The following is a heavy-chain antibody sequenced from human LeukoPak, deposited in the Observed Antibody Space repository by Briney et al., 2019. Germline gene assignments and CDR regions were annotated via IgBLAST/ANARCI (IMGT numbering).Heavy chain of an antibody. D-gene: IGHD6-13*01. Sequence: GGSLRLSCVASGFAVKEYYMYWIRQTPGRGPMWVSRISDDGGTKLYAGFAKGRFIMSRDTAKSTVYLQMNSLRVEDTAKYYCVRDIAPGGTVWFDIWGQGTLVTVSS. CDR3: VRDIAPGGTVWFDI. J-gene: IGHJ5*02. CDR2: ISDDGGTK. V-gene: IGHV3-74*01. CDR1: GFAVKEYY.